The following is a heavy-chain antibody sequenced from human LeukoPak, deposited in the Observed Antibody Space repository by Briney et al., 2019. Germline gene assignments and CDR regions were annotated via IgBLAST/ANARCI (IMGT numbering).Heavy chain of an antibody. CDR3: ARVGATEWELPYFDY. CDR1: GYTFTGYY. Sequence: ASVKVSCKASGYTFTGYYMHWVRQAPGQGLEWMGWISAYNGNTNYAQKLQGRVTMTTDTSTSTAYMELRSLRSDDTAVYYCARVGATEWELPYFDYWGQGTLVTVSS. J-gene: IGHJ4*02. CDR2: ISAYNGNT. D-gene: IGHD1-26*01. V-gene: IGHV1-18*04.